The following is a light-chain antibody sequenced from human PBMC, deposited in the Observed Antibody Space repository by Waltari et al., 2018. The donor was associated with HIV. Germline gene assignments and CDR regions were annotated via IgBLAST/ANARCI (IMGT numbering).Light chain of an antibody. J-gene: IGKJ4*01. CDR3: QQRSNWPPLT. V-gene: IGKV3-11*01. CDR2: DAS. CDR1: QSVGSY. Sequence: EIVLTQSPATLFLSPWERATLSCRASQSVGSYLAWYKQKPGQAPRLLIYDASSRATGIPARFSGSGSGTDFTLTISSLQPEDFAVYYCQQRSNWPPLTFGGVTKVGIK.